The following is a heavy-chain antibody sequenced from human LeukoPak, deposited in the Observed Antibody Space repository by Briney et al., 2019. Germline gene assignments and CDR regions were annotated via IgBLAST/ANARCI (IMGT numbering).Heavy chain of an antibody. CDR3: AKLRYYDFWSGSDV. J-gene: IGHJ6*02. CDR2: ISGSGGST. CDR1: GFTFSSYA. D-gene: IGHD3-3*01. V-gene: IGHV3-23*01. Sequence: GGSLRLSCAASGFTFSSYAMHWVRQAPGKGLEWVSAISGSGGSTYYADSVKGRFTISRDNSKNTLYLQMNSLRAEDTAVYYCAKLRYYDFWSGSDVWGQGTTVTVSS.